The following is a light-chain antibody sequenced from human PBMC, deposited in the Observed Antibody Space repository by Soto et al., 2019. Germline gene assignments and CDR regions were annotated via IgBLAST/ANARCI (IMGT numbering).Light chain of an antibody. Sequence: DLVLTQTPLSSPVTLGQPASISCRSSQSLVHNDGNTYLSWLQQRPGQPPRLLIHKISNRFSGVQDELVGIGAGTVFTLKIRRVEAGDFGVYYGRLVPKFPQGYPFGRGPSWRSN. CDR1: QSLVHNDGNTY. CDR2: KIS. CDR3: RLVPKFPQGYP. V-gene: IGKV2-24*01. J-gene: IGKJ2*01.